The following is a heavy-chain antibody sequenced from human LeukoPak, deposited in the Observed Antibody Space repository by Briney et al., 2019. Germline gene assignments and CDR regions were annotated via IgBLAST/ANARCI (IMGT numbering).Heavy chain of an antibody. CDR3: ARGAYYYED. J-gene: IGHJ4*02. Sequence: LSGGSLRLSCAASGFTFSSHSMNWVRQAPGKGLEWVSYISSSSSTLYYADSVKGRFTISRDNAKNSLYLQMNSLRAEDTAVYYCARGAYYYEDWGQGTLVTVSS. CDR2: ISSSSSTL. D-gene: IGHD3-22*01. V-gene: IGHV3-48*01. CDR1: GFTFSSHS.